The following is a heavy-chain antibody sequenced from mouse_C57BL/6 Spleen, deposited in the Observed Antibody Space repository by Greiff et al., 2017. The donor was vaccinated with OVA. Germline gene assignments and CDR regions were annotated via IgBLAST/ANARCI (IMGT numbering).Heavy chain of an antibody. J-gene: IGHJ4*01. D-gene: IGHD2-4*01. Sequence: EVKLVESGEGLVKPGGSLKLSCAASGFTFSSYAMSWVRQTPEKRLEWVAYISSGGDYIYYADTVKGRFTISRDNARNTLYLQMSSLKSEDTAMYYCTRVYYDYAMDYWGQGTSVTVSS. CDR1: GFTFSSYA. CDR2: ISSGGDYI. CDR3: TRVYYDYAMDY. V-gene: IGHV5-9-1*02.